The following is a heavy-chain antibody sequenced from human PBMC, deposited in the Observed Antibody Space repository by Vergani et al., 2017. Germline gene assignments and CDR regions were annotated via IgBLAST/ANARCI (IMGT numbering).Heavy chain of an antibody. V-gene: IGHV3-66*02. D-gene: IGHD4-17*01. CDR3: ARGMTTETTDLDGFDI. Sequence: EVQLVESGGGLVKPGGSLRLSCAASSFSVISHYMTWVRQAPGKGLEWVSTINIGGRTSYADSVKGRLTLTRDDSKNTLHLQMNSLRPEDTAVYYCARGMTTETTDLDGFDIWGQGTMVSVSS. CDR2: INIGGRT. J-gene: IGHJ3*02. CDR1: SFSVISHY.